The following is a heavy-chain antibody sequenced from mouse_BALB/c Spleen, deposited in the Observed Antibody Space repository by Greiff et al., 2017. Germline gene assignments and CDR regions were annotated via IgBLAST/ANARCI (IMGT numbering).Heavy chain of an antibody. Sequence: VMLVESGPSLVQPSQSLSITCTVSGFSLTSYGVHWVRQSPGKGLEWLGVIWRGGSTDYNAAFMSRLSITKDNSKSQVFFKMNSLQADDTAIYYCAKMITTATGAMDYWGQGTSVTVSS. V-gene: IGHV2-5-1*01. CDR2: IWRGGST. J-gene: IGHJ4*01. D-gene: IGHD1-2*01. CDR3: AKMITTATGAMDY. CDR1: GFSLTSYG.